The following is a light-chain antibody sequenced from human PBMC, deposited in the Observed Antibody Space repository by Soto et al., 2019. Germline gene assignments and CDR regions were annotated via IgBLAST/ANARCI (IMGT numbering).Light chain of an antibody. V-gene: IGKV3-20*01. CDR1: QSVSSSY. CDR2: GAS. J-gene: IGKJ4*01. Sequence: EIVLTQSPGTLSLSPGQRGTLSCRASQSVSSSYLAWYQQKPGQAPRLLIYGASSRATGIPDRFSGSGSGTDFTLTISRLEPEDFAVYYCQRYGSSPLTFGGGTKVEIK. CDR3: QRYGSSPLT.